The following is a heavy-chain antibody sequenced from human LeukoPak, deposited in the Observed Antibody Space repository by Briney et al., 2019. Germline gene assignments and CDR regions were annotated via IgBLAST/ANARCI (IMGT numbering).Heavy chain of an antibody. V-gene: IGHV4-59*01. CDR1: GGSISDYY. J-gene: IGHJ4*02. D-gene: IGHD1-26*01. Sequence: PSETLSLTCTVSGGSISDYYWSWIRQSPVGGLEWIGYLYYSGNTNYNPSLKSRLTISRDMAKNQFSLKLSSVTSADTAVYYCARGEYEDLVDNWGQGTLVTVSS. CDR3: ARGEYEDLVDN. CDR2: LYYSGNT.